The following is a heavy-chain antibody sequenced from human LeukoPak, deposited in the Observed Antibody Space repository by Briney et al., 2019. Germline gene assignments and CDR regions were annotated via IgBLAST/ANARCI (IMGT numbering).Heavy chain of an antibody. CDR2: INQDGSAK. CDR3: ARNAFDI. CDR1: GFTFSTHW. J-gene: IGHJ3*02. Sequence: GGSLRLSCAASGFTFSTHWMSWVRQAPGRGLEWVANINQDGSAKFYGDSVKGRFTISRDNAKKSLYLQMNSLSAEDTAVYYCARNAFDIWGQGTMVTVSS. V-gene: IGHV3-7*01.